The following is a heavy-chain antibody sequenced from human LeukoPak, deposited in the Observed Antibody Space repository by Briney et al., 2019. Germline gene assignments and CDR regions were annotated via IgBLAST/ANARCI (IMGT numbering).Heavy chain of an antibody. CDR2: ISSTSAYI. D-gene: IGHD2-8*02. J-gene: IGHJ5*01. Sequence: GGSLRLSCAASGFTFSDYSINWVRQAPGKGLEWVSSISSTSAYIYYADSVKGRFTISRDNVDNVVYLQMNSLGAEDTAVYYCARVAVSGPTGWFDSWGQGTLVIVSS. CDR1: GFTFSDYS. CDR3: ARVAVSGPTGWFDS. V-gene: IGHV3-21*01.